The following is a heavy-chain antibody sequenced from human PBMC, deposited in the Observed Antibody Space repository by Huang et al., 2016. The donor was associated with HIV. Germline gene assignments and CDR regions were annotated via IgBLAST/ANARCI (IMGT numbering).Heavy chain of an antibody. V-gene: IGHV1-69*13. CDR3: ARGVGNSNRGFDI. D-gene: IGHD5-18*01. Sequence: QVQLVQSGAEMTKSGSSVKVSCKASGGTVSSFSFTWVRQAPGHGLEWMGGIIPLQDTTDLAQKVRCRVTLTADESTNTAFMELSGLTSQDTAVYYCARGVGNSNRGFDIWGQGTLVTVS. CDR1: GGTVSSFS. CDR2: IIPLQDTT. J-gene: IGHJ4*02.